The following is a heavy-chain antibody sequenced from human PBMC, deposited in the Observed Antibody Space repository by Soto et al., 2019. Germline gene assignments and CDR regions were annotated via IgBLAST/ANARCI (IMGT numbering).Heavy chain of an antibody. CDR2: ISGSGGST. D-gene: IGHD2-21*01. J-gene: IGHJ6*02. CDR1: GFTFSSYA. Sequence: GESLKISCAASGFTFSSYAMSWVRQAPGKGLEWVSAISGSGGSTYYADSVKGRFTISRDNSKNTLYLQMNSLRAEDTAVYYCAKDGFGRIVVVFGMDVWGQGTTVTVSS. CDR3: AKDGFGRIVVVFGMDV. V-gene: IGHV3-23*01.